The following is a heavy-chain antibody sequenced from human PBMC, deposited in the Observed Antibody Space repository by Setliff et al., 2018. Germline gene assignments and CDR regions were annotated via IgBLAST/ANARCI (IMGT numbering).Heavy chain of an antibody. Sequence: GGSLRLSCAVSGFTFDDYAMHWVRRAPGKGLEWVSGIHWNSGSVGYADSVQCRFTISRDNAKNSLYLQMNSLRAEDTALYYCAKNIGPDYYYYYMDVWGKGTTVTVSS. J-gene: IGHJ6*03. D-gene: IGHD3-10*01. V-gene: IGHV3-9*01. CDR2: IHWNSGSV. CDR3: AKNIGPDYYYYYMDV. CDR1: GFTFDDYA.